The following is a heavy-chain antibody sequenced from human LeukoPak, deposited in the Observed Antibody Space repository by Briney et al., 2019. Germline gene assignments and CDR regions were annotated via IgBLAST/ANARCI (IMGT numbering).Heavy chain of an antibody. D-gene: IGHD3-9*01. V-gene: IGHV1-2*02. CDR2: INPNSGGT. J-gene: IGHJ6*02. Sequence: ASVKVSCKASEYTFSDSYMHWVRQAPGQGLEWMGWINPNSGGTNYAQKFQGRVTMTRDTSISTAYMELSRLRSDDTAVYYCAKVATIFSPADVWGQGTTVTVSS. CDR3: AKVATIFSPADV. CDR1: EYTFSDSY.